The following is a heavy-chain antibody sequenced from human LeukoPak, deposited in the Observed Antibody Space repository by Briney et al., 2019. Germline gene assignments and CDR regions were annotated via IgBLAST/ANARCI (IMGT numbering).Heavy chain of an antibody. V-gene: IGHV1-24*01. Sequence: ASVKVSCKVSGYTLTELSMHWVRQAPGKGLEWMGGFDPEDGETIYAQKFQGRVTMTEDTSTDTAYMELSSLRSEDTAVYYCATAILHESEMGELSFWGQGTLVTVSS. CDR3: ATAILHESEMGELSF. CDR2: FDPEDGET. CDR1: GYTLTELS. J-gene: IGHJ4*02. D-gene: IGHD3-16*02.